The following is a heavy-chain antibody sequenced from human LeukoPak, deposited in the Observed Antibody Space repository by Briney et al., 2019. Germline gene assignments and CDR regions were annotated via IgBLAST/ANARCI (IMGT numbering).Heavy chain of an antibody. D-gene: IGHD6-19*01. Sequence: SETLSLTCNVSGGSISSSSYYWGWIRQPPGKGLEWIGSISYSGSTNYNPSLKSRVTMSVDTSKDQFSLTLSSVTAADTAVYYCARLRDSSAWYATDYWGQGTLVTVSS. CDR3: ARLRDSSAWYATDY. J-gene: IGHJ4*02. CDR2: ISYSGST. V-gene: IGHV4-39*07. CDR1: GGSISSSSYY.